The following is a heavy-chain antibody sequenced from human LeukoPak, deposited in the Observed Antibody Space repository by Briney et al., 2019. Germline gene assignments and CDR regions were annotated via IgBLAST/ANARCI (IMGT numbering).Heavy chain of an antibody. CDR3: ARGRRIAAAGWYYFDY. CDR1: GFTFSSYS. CDR2: ISSSSSYI. V-gene: IGHV3-21*01. J-gene: IGHJ4*02. Sequence: GGSQRLSCAASGFTFSSYSMNWVRQAPGKGLEWVSSISSSSSYIYYADSVKGRFTISRDNAKNSLYLQMNSLRAEDTAVYYCARGRRIAAAGWYYFDYWGRGT. D-gene: IGHD6-13*01.